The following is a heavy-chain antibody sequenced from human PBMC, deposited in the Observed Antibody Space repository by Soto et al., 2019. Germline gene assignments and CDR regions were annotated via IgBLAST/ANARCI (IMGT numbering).Heavy chain of an antibody. V-gene: IGHV3-72*01. J-gene: IGHJ4*02. D-gene: IGHD3-3*01. Sequence: PGGSLRLSCAASGFTFSDHYMDWVRQAPGKGLEWVGRTRNKANSYTTEYAASVKGRFTISRDDSKNSLYLQMNSLKTEDTAVYYCARVSYDFWSGYYVDYWGQGTLV. CDR3: ARVSYDFWSGYYVDY. CDR2: TRNKANSYTT. CDR1: GFTFSDHY.